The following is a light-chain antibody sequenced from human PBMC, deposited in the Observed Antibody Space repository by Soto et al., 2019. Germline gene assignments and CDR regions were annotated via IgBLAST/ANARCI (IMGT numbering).Light chain of an antibody. J-gene: IGKJ1*01. CDR1: QSLFH. V-gene: IGKV4-1*01. CDR3: QQYYTTPVT. CDR2: WAS. Sequence: DIVMTQSPDSLAVSLGERATINCKSSQSLFHLAWYQQKPGQPPKLLIYWASTRESGVPDRFSGRGSGTAFTLTISSLQAEDVTVYYCQQYYTTPVTFGQGTKVEIK.